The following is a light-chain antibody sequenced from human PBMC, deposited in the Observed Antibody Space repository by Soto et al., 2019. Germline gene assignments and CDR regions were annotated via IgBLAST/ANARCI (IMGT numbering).Light chain of an antibody. CDR3: QRYNIAPWT. CDR1: QGINNY. V-gene: IGKV1-27*01. Sequence: DIQMTQSPSSLSASVGDRVTITCRASQGINNYVAWYQQRPGEVPTLLMYATSTLQSGVPPRFSGSGSGTDYTLTISGLQPEDVATYYCQRYNIAPWTFGQGTKVEIK. CDR2: ATS. J-gene: IGKJ1*01.